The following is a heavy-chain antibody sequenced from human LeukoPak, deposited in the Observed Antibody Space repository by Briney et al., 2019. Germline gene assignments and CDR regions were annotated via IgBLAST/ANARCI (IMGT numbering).Heavy chain of an antibody. CDR1: GFTFSTYW. CDR3: ATDRDNSDWQKRFDS. Sequence: GGSLRLSCAASGFTFSTYWMSWCGQAPGKGVEWVGNINEDGSEINYVDSVRGRFTISRDNAKSSLHLQMNSLRAEDTAVYYCATDRDNSDWQKRFDSWGQGPLVTVSS. J-gene: IGHJ4*02. V-gene: IGHV3-7*01. D-gene: IGHD2-21*02. CDR2: INEDGSEI.